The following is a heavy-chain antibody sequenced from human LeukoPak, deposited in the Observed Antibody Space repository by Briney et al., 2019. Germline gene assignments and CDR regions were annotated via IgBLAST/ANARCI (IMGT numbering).Heavy chain of an antibody. CDR2: INGDGSTT. D-gene: IGHD3-16*02. V-gene: IGHV3-74*01. CDR3: ARDGRYYDYVWGSYRSDYYYMDV. J-gene: IGHJ6*03. CDR1: GFTFSTYW. Sequence: PGGSLRLSCVASGFTFSTYWMHWVRQDPGKGLVWVSRINGDGSTTTYADPVKGRFTISRDNSKNTLYLQMNSLRAEDTAVYYCARDGRYYDYVWGSYRSDYYYMDVWGKGTTVTVSS.